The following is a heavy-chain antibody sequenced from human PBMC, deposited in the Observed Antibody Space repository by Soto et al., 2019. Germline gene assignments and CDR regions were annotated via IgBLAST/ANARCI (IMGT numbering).Heavy chain of an antibody. CDR2: ISAYNGNT. J-gene: IGHJ3*01. CDR3: ARDVRYFDWFSVHDAFDV. CDR1: GYTFTSYG. V-gene: IGHV1-18*01. D-gene: IGHD3-9*01. Sequence: ASVKVSCKASGYTFTSYGISWVRQAPGQGLEWMGWISAYNGNTNYAQKLQGRVTMTTDTSTSTAYMELRSLRSDDTAVYYCARDVRYFDWFSVHDAFDVWGQGTMVTVSS.